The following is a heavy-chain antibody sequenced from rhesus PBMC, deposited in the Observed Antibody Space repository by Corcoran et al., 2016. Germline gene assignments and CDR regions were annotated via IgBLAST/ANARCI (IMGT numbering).Heavy chain of an antibody. V-gene: IGHV4-127*01. CDR1: GYSISSGYG. D-gene: IGHD3-16*01. CDR2: IGGSSGST. Sequence: QVQLQESGPGLVKPSETLSLTCAVSGYSISSGYGWSWIRQPPGKGLEWIGYIGGSSGSTNYNPSLTSRFTISKDTSKNQFSLKLSSVTAADTAVYYCARGAYSGSLDYWGQEVLVTVSS. J-gene: IGHJ4*01. CDR3: ARGAYSGSLDY.